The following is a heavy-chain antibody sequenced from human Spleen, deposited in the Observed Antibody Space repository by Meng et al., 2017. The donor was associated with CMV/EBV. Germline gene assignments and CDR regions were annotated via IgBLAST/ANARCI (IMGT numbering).Heavy chain of an antibody. D-gene: IGHD3-3*01. CDR1: GFTFSSYA. CDR3: AKGPTDFWSGYYIVS. V-gene: IGHV3-23*01. Sequence: GGSLRLSCAASGFTFSSYAMSWVRQAPGKGLEWVSAISGSGGNKQYADSVKGRVTISRDIPKNTLFLQMNSLRAEDTAVYYCAKGPTDFWSGYYIVSWGQGTLVTVSS. CDR2: ISGSGGNK. J-gene: IGHJ5*02.